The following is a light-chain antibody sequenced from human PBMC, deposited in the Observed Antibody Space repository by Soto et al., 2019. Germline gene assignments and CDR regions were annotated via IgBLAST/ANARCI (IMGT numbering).Light chain of an antibody. CDR3: QQTTSFPLT. V-gene: IGKV1-12*01. Sequence: DIQMTQSPSFVSASVGDRVTITCRASQGISSWLAWYQHKPGRAPKLLIHAASSLESGVPSRFSGRGSGTDFPLIISSLQPEECATYYCQQTTSFPLTFGGGNKVEIK. CDR2: AAS. CDR1: QGISSW. J-gene: IGKJ4*01.